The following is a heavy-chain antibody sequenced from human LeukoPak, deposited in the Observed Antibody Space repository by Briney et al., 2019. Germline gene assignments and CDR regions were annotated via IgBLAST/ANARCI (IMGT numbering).Heavy chain of an antibody. Sequence: GGSLRLSCAASGFTFSNYAMSWVRQAPGKGLEWVSGISGSGGNTYYANSVKGRFTISRDNPKNTLYLQMNSLRAEDTAVYYCAKERGNIPAAAVFDYWGQGTLVTVSS. D-gene: IGHD6-13*01. J-gene: IGHJ4*02. CDR2: ISGSGGNT. CDR1: GFTFSNYA. CDR3: AKERGNIPAAAVFDY. V-gene: IGHV3-23*01.